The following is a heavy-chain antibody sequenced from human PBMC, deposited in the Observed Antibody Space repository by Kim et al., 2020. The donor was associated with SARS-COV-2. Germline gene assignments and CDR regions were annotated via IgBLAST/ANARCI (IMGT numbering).Heavy chain of an antibody. CDR2: IKQDASEK. CDR3: ARNAFAPFDY. Sequence: GGSLRLSCAASGFTFGSYPMTWVRQAPGKGLEWVANIKQDASEKYYVDSVKGRFTISRDNAKNSLYLQMNILRAEDTAVYYCARNAFAPFDYWGQGTLVT. J-gene: IGHJ4*02. V-gene: IGHV3-7*03. D-gene: IGHD3-16*01. CDR1: GFTFGSYP.